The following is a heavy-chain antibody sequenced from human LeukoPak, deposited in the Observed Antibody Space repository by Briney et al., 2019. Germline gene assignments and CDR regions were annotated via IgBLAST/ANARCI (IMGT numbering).Heavy chain of an antibody. J-gene: IGHJ3*02. V-gene: IGHV4-38-2*02. CDR1: GYSISSGYY. Sequence: SETLSLTCTVSGYSISSGYYWGWIRQPPGKGLEWIGSIYHSGSTYYNPSLKSRVTISVDTSKNQFSLKLSSVTAADTAVYYCARARYNWNFGDAFDIWGQGTIVTVSS. CDR3: ARARYNWNFGDAFDI. CDR2: IYHSGST. D-gene: IGHD1-7*01.